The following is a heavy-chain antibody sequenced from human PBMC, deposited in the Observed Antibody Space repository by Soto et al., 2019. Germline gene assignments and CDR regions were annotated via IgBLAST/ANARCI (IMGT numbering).Heavy chain of an antibody. CDR3: AKLHCITSNCVPLDP. Sequence: PSETLSLTSTVADGYIRSGDYYWSWIKQPPGKGLEWIGNIYYSGSTDYNPSLKSRVTISVDTSKNQFSLKLSSVTAADTAVYYCAKLHCITSNCVPLDPWGQGTLVTVSS. D-gene: IGHD3-10*01. CDR2: IYYSGST. J-gene: IGHJ5*02. CDR1: DGYIRSGDYY. V-gene: IGHV4-39*01.